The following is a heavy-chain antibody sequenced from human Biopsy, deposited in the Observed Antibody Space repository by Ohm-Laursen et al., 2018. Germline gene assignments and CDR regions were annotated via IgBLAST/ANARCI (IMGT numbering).Heavy chain of an antibody. CDR2: ISYDGSGE. D-gene: IGHD4-11*01. Sequence: SLRLSCSASGVTFSRYGMHWVRQAPGKGLEWVAVISYDGSGEYYADPLQGRFTISRDNPKNTVDLQMNSLRAEDTAVYFCARDEKRWDYSNYFSWHFDLWGRGTLVTVSS. J-gene: IGHJ2*01. CDR3: ARDEKRWDYSNYFSWHFDL. CDR1: GVTFSRYG. V-gene: IGHV3-30*03.